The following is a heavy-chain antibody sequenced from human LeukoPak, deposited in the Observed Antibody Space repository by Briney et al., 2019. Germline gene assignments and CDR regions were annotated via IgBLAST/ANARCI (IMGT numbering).Heavy chain of an antibody. J-gene: IGHJ4*02. V-gene: IGHV3-66*02. CDR2: IYTGRTT. D-gene: IGHD6-19*01. CDR3: ARDKLGSGYSSDFDS. CDR1: GFSVSSNY. Sequence: GGSLRLSCAASGFSVSSNYMNWVRQAPGEGLEWVSAIYTGRTTYYADSVKGRFTISRDNSKSTLYLQMNSLRAEDTAVYYCARDKLGSGYSSDFDSWGQGTLVTVSS.